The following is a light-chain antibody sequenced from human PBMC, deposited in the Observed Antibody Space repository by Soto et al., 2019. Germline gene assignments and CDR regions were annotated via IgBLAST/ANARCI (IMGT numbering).Light chain of an antibody. CDR3: YSCAGNWV. CDR1: SSDVGSYNL. V-gene: IGLV2-23*02. CDR2: DVT. Sequence: QSALTQPASVSGSPGQSITISCTGTSSDVGSYNLVSWYQQHPGKAPKLMIYDVTKRPSGVSNRFSGSKSGNTASLTISGVEDEDDDYYCCYSCAGNWVFGGGTKLTVL. J-gene: IGLJ3*02.